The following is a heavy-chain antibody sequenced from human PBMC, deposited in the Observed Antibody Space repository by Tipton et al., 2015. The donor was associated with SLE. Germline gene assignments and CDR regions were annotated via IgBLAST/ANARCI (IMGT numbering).Heavy chain of an antibody. J-gene: IGHJ2*01. CDR2: IYYSGNT. V-gene: IGHV4-59*08. CDR3: ARVNSNFGNNWYFDL. Sequence: GSLRLSCGASGFTFSSYSMNWIRQPPGKGLEWIGYIYYSGNTNYNPSLKSRVTISVDTSKNQFSLKLSSVTAADTAVYYCARVNSNFGNNWYFDLWGRGTLVTVSS. CDR1: GFTFSSYS. D-gene: IGHD4-11*01.